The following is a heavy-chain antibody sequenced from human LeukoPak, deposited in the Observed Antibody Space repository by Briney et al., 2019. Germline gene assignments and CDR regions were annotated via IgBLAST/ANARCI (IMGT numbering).Heavy chain of an antibody. J-gene: IGHJ4*02. CDR3: ARVHYYDVNYFDY. Sequence: GGSLRLSCEASGFTFSSFYMNWVRQAPGQGLEWVASISSGSSYTYYADSLKGRFTVSRDTAKTLPFLEINSLRAEDTAVYYCARVHYYDVNYFDYWGQGTLVTVSS. D-gene: IGHD3-16*01. CDR1: GFTFSSFY. V-gene: IGHV3-21*01. CDR2: ISSGSSYT.